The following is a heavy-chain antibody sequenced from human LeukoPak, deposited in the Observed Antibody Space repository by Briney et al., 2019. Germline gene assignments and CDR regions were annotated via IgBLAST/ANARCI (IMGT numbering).Heavy chain of an antibody. Sequence: SETLSLTCTVSGGSISSYYWSWIRQPPGKGLEWIGYIYYSGSTNYNPSLKSRVTISVDTSKNQFSLKLSSVTAADTAVYYCAKVKPTYYYDSRGYYPPPPLMDYWGQGTLVTVSS. V-gene: IGHV4-59*01. CDR1: GGSISSYY. CDR2: IYYSGST. D-gene: IGHD3-22*01. CDR3: AKVKPTYYYDSRGYYPPPPLMDY. J-gene: IGHJ4*02.